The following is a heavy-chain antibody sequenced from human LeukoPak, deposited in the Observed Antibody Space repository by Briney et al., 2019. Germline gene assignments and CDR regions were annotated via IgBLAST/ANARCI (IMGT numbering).Heavy chain of an antibody. D-gene: IGHD6-13*01. CDR3: ARGYSSSWNNWFDP. Sequence: SETLSLTCTVSGGSISSCYWSWIRQPPGKGLEGIGYIYYSGSTNYNPSLTSRGTISVDTSKNQFSLKLSSVTAADTAVYYCARGYSSSWNNWFDPWGQGTLVTVSS. V-gene: IGHV4-59*01. CDR2: IYYSGST. CDR1: GGSISSCY. J-gene: IGHJ5*02.